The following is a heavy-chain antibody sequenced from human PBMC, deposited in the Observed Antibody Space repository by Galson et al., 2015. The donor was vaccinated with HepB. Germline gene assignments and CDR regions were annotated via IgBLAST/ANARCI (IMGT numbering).Heavy chain of an antibody. CDR2: ISWNSGSI. CDR1: GFTFDDYA. J-gene: IGHJ5*02. V-gene: IGHV3-9*01. Sequence: SLRLSCAGSGFTFDDYAMHWVRQAPGKGLEWVSGISWNSGSIDYADSVKGRFTVSRDNAKNSLYLQMNSLRAEDTALYYCAKDKLSVLAAAGTIGYAWGQGTLVTVSS. D-gene: IGHD6-13*01. CDR3: AKDKLSVLAAAGTIGYA.